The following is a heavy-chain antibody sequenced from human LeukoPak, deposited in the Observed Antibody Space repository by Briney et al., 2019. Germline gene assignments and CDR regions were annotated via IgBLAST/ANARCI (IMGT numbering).Heavy chain of an antibody. D-gene: IGHD2-21*02. Sequence: ASVKVSCKTSGFPFNGYYIHWVRQAPGQGLEWMGWINPNNGVTNYAQKFQRRVTMTRDTPISTTSMELNRLRSDDTAFYYCARDGLFCGGDCLDAFDIWGQGTMVSVSS. CDR2: INPNNGVT. CDR3: ARDGLFCGGDCLDAFDI. J-gene: IGHJ3*02. CDR1: GFPFNGYY. V-gene: IGHV1-2*02.